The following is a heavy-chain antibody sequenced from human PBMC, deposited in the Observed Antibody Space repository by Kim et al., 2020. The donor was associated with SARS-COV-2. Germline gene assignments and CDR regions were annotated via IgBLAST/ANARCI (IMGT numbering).Heavy chain of an antibody. J-gene: IGHJ6*02. Sequence: PGSVKGRFTISRENAKNYLYRQMNSLRAGDTAVYYFARSGSDYYDSSMDVWGQGTTVTVSS. CDR3: ARSGSDYYDSSMDV. V-gene: IGHV3-13*01. D-gene: IGHD3-22*01.